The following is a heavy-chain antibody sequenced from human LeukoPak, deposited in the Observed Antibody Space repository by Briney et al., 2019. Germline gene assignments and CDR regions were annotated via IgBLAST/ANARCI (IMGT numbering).Heavy chain of an antibody. CDR2: IYYSGST. V-gene: IGHV4-59*01. D-gene: IGHD3-10*01. Sequence: SETLSLTCTVSGGSISSYYWSWIRQPPGKGLEWIGYIYYSGSTNYNPSLKSRVTISVDTSKNQFSLKLSSVTAADTAVFYCARGDYYGSPKVVAAWGQGTLVTVSS. J-gene: IGHJ5*02. CDR1: GGSISSYY. CDR3: ARGDYYGSPKVVAA.